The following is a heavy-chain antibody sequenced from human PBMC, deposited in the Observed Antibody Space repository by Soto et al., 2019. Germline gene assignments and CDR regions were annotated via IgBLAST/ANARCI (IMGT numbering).Heavy chain of an antibody. D-gene: IGHD1-26*01. V-gene: IGHV1-18*01. CDR1: GYTFTSYG. J-gene: IGHJ6*02. CDR3: ARSPELLGYYYGMDV. CDR2: ISAYNGNT. Sequence: SVKVSCKASGYTFTSYGISWVRQAPGQGLEWMGWISAYNGNTNYAQKLQGRVTMTTDTSTSTAYMELRSLRSDDTAVYYCARSPELLGYYYGMDVWGQGTTVTGSS.